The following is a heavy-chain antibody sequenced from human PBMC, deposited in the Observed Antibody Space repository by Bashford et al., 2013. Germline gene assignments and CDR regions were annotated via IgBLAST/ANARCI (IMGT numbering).Heavy chain of an antibody. V-gene: IGHV3-23*01. D-gene: IGHD2-2*01. CDR2: ISGSGGST. J-gene: IGHJ4*02. Sequence: VRQAPGKGLEWVSAISGSGGSTYYADSVKGRFTFSRDSAKKSLSLQMNSLRAEGTAVYFCAKEQVTPAEFDYWGQGAWSPSPQ. CDR3: AKEQVTPAEFDY.